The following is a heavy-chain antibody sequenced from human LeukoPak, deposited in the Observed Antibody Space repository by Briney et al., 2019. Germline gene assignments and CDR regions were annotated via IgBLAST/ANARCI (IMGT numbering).Heavy chain of an antibody. V-gene: IGHV4-61*02. CDR2: IYSSGTT. Sequence: SETLSLTCTVSVDSLNSGSYFWTWIRQPAGKGLEWIGRIYSSGTTTYNASLKSRVTMSVDTSKNQFSLKLRSVTAADTAVYSSATESVIPMEVGVVVAFDIWGLGTLVTVSS. J-gene: IGHJ3*02. CDR1: VDSLNSGSYF. D-gene: IGHD2-21*01. CDR3: ATESVIPMEVGVVVAFDI.